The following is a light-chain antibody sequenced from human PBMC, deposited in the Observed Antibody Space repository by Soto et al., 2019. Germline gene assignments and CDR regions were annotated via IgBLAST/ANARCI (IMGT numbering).Light chain of an antibody. Sequence: QSALTQPPSVSGAPGQRVTISCTGSYSNIGAGYEVHWYQQIPRTAPKLLISGHNNRPSGVPDRFFGSKSGTSASLTIIGLQAEDEADYYCQSYDSSLSGSGVFGGGTKVTVL. CDR2: GHN. CDR3: QSYDSSLSGSGV. J-gene: IGLJ3*02. V-gene: IGLV1-40*01. CDR1: YSNIGAGYE.